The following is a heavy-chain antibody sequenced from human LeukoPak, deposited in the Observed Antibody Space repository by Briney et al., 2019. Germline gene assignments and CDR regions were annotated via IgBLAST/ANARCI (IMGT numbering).Heavy chain of an antibody. CDR3: ARNEYYDFWSGYYILQAFDY. J-gene: IGHJ4*02. Sequence: SETLSLTCTVSGGSISSSSYYWGWIRQPPGKGLEWIGSIYYSGSTYYNPSLKSRVTISVDTSKNQFSLKLSSVTAADTAVYYCARNEYYDFWSGYYILQAFDYWGQGTLVTVSS. D-gene: IGHD3-3*01. CDR2: IYYSGST. CDR1: GGSISSSSYY. V-gene: IGHV4-39*01.